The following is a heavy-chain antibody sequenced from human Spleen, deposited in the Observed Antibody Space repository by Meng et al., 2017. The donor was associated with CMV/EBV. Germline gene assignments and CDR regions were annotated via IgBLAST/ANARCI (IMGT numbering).Heavy chain of an antibody. J-gene: IGHJ4*02. CDR1: GYTFIGYY. V-gene: IGHV1-2*02. D-gene: IGHD5/OR15-5a*01. CDR3: APTDIMSTTPFDY. CDR2: INPNSGGT. Sequence: KASGYTFIGYYMHWVRQAPGQGLEWMGWINPNSGGTNYAQKFQGRVTMTRDTSTSTAYMELSRLTSDDTAIYYCAPTDIMSTTPFDYWGQGTLVTVSS.